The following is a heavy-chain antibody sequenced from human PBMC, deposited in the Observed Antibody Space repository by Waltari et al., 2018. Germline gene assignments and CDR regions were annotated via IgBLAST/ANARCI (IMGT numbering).Heavy chain of an antibody. CDR1: GYSISSGYY. D-gene: IGHD3-10*01. V-gene: IGHV4-38-2*01. J-gene: IGHJ4*02. CDR3: ATSPAQNYGSGSYGY. Sequence: QVQLQESGPGLVKPSETLSLTCAVSGYSISSGYYWGWIRQPPGKGLEWIGSIYHSGSTYYNPSLKSRVTISVDPSKNQFSLKLSSVTAADTAVYYCATSPAQNYGSGSYGYWGQGTLVTVSS. CDR2: IYHSGST.